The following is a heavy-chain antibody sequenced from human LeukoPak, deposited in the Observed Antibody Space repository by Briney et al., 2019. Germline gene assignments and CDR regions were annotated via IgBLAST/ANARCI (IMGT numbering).Heavy chain of an antibody. J-gene: IGHJ4*02. Sequence: VASVKVSCKASGGTFSSYAISWVRQAPGQGLEWMGGIIPIFGTANYAQKFQGRVTITADESTSTAYMELSSLRSEDTAVYYCARVQGELQGFDYWGQGTLVTVPS. CDR3: ARVQGELQGFDY. D-gene: IGHD1-26*01. V-gene: IGHV1-69*13. CDR2: IIPIFGTA. CDR1: GGTFSSYA.